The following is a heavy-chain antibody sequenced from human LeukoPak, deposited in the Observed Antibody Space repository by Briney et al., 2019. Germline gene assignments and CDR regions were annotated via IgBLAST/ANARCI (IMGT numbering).Heavy chain of an antibody. CDR3: ARHRHEITMIVVVTRKGAFDY. V-gene: IGHV4-34*01. J-gene: IGHJ4*02. D-gene: IGHD3-22*01. CDR1: GGSFSGYF. Sequence: KSSETLSLTCAVYGGSFSGYFWSWIRQPPGKGLEWIGEINHSSRSTNWNPSLKSRVTISLDTSKKQFSLKLNSVTAADTAVYYCARHRHEITMIVVVTRKGAFDYWGQGTLVTVSS. CDR2: INHSSRST.